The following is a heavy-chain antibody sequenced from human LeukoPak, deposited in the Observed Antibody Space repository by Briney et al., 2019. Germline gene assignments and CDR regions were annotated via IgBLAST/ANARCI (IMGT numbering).Heavy chain of an antibody. D-gene: IGHD6-19*01. Sequence: SETLSLTCAVYGGSFSGYYWSWIRQPPGKGLEWIGEINHSGSTNYNPSLKSRVTISVDTSKNQFSLKLSSVTAADTAVYYCARGLRFRSGWFHFDYWGQGTLVTASS. V-gene: IGHV4-34*01. CDR2: INHSGST. J-gene: IGHJ4*02. CDR3: ARGLRFRSGWFHFDY. CDR1: GGSFSGYY.